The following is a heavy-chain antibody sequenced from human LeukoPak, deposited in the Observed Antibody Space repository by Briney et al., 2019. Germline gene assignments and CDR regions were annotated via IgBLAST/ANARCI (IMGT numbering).Heavy chain of an antibody. J-gene: IGHJ4*02. V-gene: IGHV3-23*01. CDR2: ISGSGGNT. D-gene: IGHD6-19*01. CDR3: ARWYSSGWYFDY. Sequence: GGSLRLSCEASEFTFGDYGMTWVRQAPGKGLEWVSSISGSGGNTYYADSVKGRFTISRDNSRNTLSLQMNSLRAEDTAVYYCARWYSSGWYFDYWGQGTLVTVSS. CDR1: EFTFGDYG.